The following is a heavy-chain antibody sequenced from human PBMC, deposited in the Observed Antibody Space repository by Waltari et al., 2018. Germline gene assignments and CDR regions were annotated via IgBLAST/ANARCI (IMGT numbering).Heavy chain of an antibody. CDR2: IKQDGSEK. CDR1: GFTFSSYW. CDR3: AREEYSSSSGGFDY. J-gene: IGHJ4*02. Sequence: EVQLVESGGGLVQPGGSLRLSCAASGFTFSSYWMSWVRQAPGKGLEWVANIKQDGSEKYYVDSVKGRFTISRDNAKNSLYLQMNSLRAEDTAVYYYAREEYSSSSGGFDYWGQGTLVTVSS. V-gene: IGHV3-7*01. D-gene: IGHD6-6*01.